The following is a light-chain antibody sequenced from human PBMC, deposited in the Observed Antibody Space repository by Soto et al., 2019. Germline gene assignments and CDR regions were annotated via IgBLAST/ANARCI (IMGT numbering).Light chain of an antibody. V-gene: IGLV1-36*01. CDR3: ATWDDRLTAGV. Sequence: QSVLTQSPSVSGAPRQSVNISCSGNNSNIGSNAVHWYQQLPGKATKLLMYYNDMLPSGVSDRFSGSKSDTSASLAISGLQSEDEGDYYCATWDDRLTAGVFGGGTKVTVL. CDR2: YND. J-gene: IGLJ3*02. CDR1: NSNIGSNA.